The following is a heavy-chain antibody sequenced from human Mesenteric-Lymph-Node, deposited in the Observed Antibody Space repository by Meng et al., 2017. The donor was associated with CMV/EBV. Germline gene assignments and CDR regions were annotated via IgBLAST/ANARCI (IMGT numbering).Heavy chain of an antibody. D-gene: IGHD3-10*01. CDR2: ISTGNGNT. CDR3: ARGYYPSGSHFDY. CDR1: GYSFTNYG. J-gene: IGHJ4*02. V-gene: IGHV1-3*04. Sequence: KAAGYSFTNYGMHWVRQAPGQRLEWMGWISTGNGNTEYSQRFQGRVIITRDTSASTMYMELSSLRSEDTAMYYCARGYYPSGSHFDYWGQGTLVTVSS.